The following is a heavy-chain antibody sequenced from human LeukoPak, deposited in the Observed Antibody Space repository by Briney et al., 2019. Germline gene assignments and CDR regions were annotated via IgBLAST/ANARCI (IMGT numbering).Heavy chain of an antibody. D-gene: IGHD5/OR15-5a*01. CDR2: IYYSGST. V-gene: IGHV4-34*01. Sequence: PSETLSLTCAVYGGSFSGYYWSWIRQPPGKGLDWIGSIYYSGSTYYNPSLKSRVTVSVDTSKNQFSLKLSSVSAADTAFYYCARCTVSVRDFDLWGRGTLVTVSS. CDR3: ARCTVSVRDFDL. J-gene: IGHJ2*01. CDR1: GGSFSGYY.